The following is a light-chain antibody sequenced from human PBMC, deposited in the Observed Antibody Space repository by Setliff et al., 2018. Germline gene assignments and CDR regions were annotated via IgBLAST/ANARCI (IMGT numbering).Light chain of an antibody. CDR1: TDDIGRFNY. J-gene: IGLJ1*01. CDR3: SSYTSSSTPYV. Sequence: QSVLTQPASVSGSLGQSITISCTGTTDDIGRFNYVAWYQQLPGKTPNRIIFEVSHRPSGISDRFSGSKSDNTAFLTISRLQAEDEADYYCSSYTSSSTPYVFGTGTKVTVL. V-gene: IGLV2-14*03. CDR2: EVS.